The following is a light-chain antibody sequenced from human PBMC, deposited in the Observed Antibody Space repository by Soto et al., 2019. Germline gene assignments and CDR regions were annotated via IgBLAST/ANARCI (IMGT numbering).Light chain of an antibody. CDR3: QQYGSSGT. J-gene: IGKJ1*01. Sequence: EIVLTHSPFTLSLNTEERATLSCRASQSLTNNYFACYQQTAGRALRLLIDGASRRATGIPDWFSGGGCRTDFPLTISRLAPEDFAVYCCQQYGSSGTFGQGTKVDIK. V-gene: IGKV3-20*01. CDR1: QSLTNNY. CDR2: GAS.